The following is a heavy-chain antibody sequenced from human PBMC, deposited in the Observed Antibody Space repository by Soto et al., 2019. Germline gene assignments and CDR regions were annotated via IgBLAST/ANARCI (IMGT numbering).Heavy chain of an antibody. Sequence: QITLNESGATVVRPTETLTLTCRFSGFSLTTSGVGVGWIRQSPGKAPEWLALIYWDDDKRYSASLKSRLTSTKDTSKNQVVLTVSDLDPTDTATYYCAHRVLRTVFGLVTTTAIYFDFWGQGTPVAVSS. D-gene: IGHD3-3*01. J-gene: IGHJ4*02. CDR3: AHRVLRTVFGLVTTTAIYFDF. CDR1: GFSLTTSGVG. V-gene: IGHV2-5*02. CDR2: IYWDDDK.